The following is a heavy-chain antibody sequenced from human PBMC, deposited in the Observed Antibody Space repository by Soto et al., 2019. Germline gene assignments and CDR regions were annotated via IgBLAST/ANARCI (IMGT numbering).Heavy chain of an antibody. CDR1: GFTFSSYA. CDR3: AKDQSAVAVVGYFDY. D-gene: IGHD6-19*01. J-gene: IGHJ4*02. Sequence: EVQLLESGGTLVQPGGSLRLSCAASGFTFSSYAMSWVRQAPGKGLEWVSAISGSGGSTYYTDSVRGRCTISRDNSNNTLYLQMNSLRAEDTAVYYCAKDQSAVAVVGYFDYWGQGTLVTVSS. V-gene: IGHV3-23*01. CDR2: ISGSGGST.